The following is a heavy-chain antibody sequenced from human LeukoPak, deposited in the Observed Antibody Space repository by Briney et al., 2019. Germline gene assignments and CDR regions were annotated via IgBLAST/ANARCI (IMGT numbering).Heavy chain of an antibody. V-gene: IGHV3-23*01. Sequence: GGSLRLSCAASGFTFSSYAMSWVRQAPGKGLEWVSAISISGENTYYADSVKGRFTISRDTSRNTLYLQMYSLRAEDTAVYYCARLISTSSSRFSDYWGQGTLVTVSS. D-gene: IGHD6-6*01. J-gene: IGHJ4*02. CDR3: ARLISTSSSRFSDY. CDR1: GFTFSSYA. CDR2: ISISGENT.